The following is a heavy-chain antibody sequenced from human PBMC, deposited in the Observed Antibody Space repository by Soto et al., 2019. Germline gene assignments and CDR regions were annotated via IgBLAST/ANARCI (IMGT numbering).Heavy chain of an antibody. CDR1: GFTFRSYW. CDR2: INGDGSTT. Sequence: PGGSLRLSCVASGFTFRSYWMRWVRQAPGKGLVWVSHINGDGSTTSYADSVKGRFTISRDNAKNTVYLQMNSLRDEDTAVYYCARGGGYSYGYIGYWGQGTLVTVSS. J-gene: IGHJ4*02. D-gene: IGHD5-18*01. V-gene: IGHV3-74*01. CDR3: ARGGGYSYGYIGY.